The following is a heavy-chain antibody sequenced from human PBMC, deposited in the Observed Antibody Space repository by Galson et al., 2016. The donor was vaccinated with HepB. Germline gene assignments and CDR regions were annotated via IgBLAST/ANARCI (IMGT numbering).Heavy chain of an antibody. V-gene: IGHV3-7*04. CDR2: IRQDGSEK. Sequence: SLRLSCAASGFSFSSYAMSWVRQAPGKGLEWVANIRQDGSEKSNVDSVKGRFTVSRDNAKNSLYLHMNSLRAEDTAVYFCARFFYDTSGYRKLDYWGQGALVTVSA. J-gene: IGHJ4*02. CDR1: GFSFSSYA. CDR3: ARFFYDTSGYRKLDY. D-gene: IGHD3-22*01.